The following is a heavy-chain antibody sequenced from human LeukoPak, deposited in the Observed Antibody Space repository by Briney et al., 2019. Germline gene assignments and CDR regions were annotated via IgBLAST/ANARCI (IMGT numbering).Heavy chain of an antibody. V-gene: IGHV1-24*01. J-gene: IGHJ4*02. CDR3: ATASSGSYQGTYFDY. CDR1: GYTLTELS. D-gene: IGHD1-26*01. Sequence: GASVKVSCKVSGYTLTELSMHWVRQAPGKGLEWMGGFDPEDGETIYAQKFQGRVTMTEDTSTDTAYMELSSLRSGDTAVYYCATASSGSYQGTYFDYWGQGTLVTVSS. CDR2: FDPEDGET.